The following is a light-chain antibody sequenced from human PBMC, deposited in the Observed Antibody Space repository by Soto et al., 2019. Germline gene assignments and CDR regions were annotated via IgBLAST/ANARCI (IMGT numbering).Light chain of an antibody. J-gene: IGKJ5*01. CDR1: HSVSSSY. Sequence: EIVLTQSPDTLSLSPGERATLSCGASHSVSSSYLAWYQQKPGQAPRLLIYGASSRATGIPDRFSGSGSGTDFTLTISRLEPEDFAVYYCQQYGSSPPITFGQGTRLEIK. CDR3: QQYGSSPPIT. V-gene: IGKV3-20*01. CDR2: GAS.